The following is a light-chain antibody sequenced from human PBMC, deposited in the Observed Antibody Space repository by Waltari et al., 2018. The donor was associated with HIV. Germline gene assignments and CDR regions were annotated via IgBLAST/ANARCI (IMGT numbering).Light chain of an antibody. CDR2: DVS. V-gene: IGLV2-14*03. J-gene: IGLJ3*02. CDR3: NSYTSSSTWV. Sequence: QSALTQPASVSGSPGQSITIPGTGTSSDVGGYNYVSWYQQHPGKAPKLMIYDVSNRPSGVSDRFSGFKSANTASLTISGLQAEDEADYYCNSYTSSSTWVFGGGTKLTVL. CDR1: SSDVGGYNY.